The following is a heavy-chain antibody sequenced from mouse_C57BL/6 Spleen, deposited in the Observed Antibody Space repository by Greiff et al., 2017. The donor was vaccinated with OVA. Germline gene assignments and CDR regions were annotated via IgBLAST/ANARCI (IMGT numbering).Heavy chain of an antibody. J-gene: IGHJ2*01. D-gene: IGHD2-14*01. CDR2: IYPGDGDT. V-gene: IGHV1-82*01. CDR3: ARSTTLGATDY. Sequence: VKLQQSGPELVKPGASVKISCKASGYAFSSSWMNWVKQRPGKGLEWIGRIYPGDGDTNYNGKFKGKATLTADKSSSTAYMQLSSLTSEDSAVYFCARSTTLGATDYWGKGTTVTVSS. CDR1: GYAFSSSW.